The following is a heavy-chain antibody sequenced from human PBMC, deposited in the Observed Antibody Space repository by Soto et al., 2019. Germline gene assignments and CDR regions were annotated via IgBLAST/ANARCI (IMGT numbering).Heavy chain of an antibody. CDR1: GGSVTKSSYY. D-gene: IGHD4-17*01. CDR2: VYYRGRS. J-gene: IGHJ4*02. CDR3: VSQRTTVPTQAYFDY. V-gene: IGHV4-39*01. Sequence: AETLSLTCAVSGGSVTKSSYYWVWIRHSPGKGLEWIGSVYYRGRSYSKSSVKSRVTISVDTSKNRFSLSLNSVTASDTAVYFCVSQRTTVPTQAYFDYWGPGALVTVS.